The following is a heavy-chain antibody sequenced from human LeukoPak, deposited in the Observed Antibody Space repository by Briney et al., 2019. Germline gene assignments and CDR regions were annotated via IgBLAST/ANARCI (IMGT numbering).Heavy chain of an antibody. D-gene: IGHD6-19*01. Sequence: PSETLSLTCTVSGGSISTYYWSWIRQPVGKGLEWIGYIYYSESTNYNPSVKSRVTISADTSKNQFSLKLRSVTAADTAVYYCARGRWLVNYWGQGTLVTVSS. CDR1: GGSISTYY. CDR3: ARGRWLVNY. CDR2: IYYSEST. V-gene: IGHV4-59*01. J-gene: IGHJ4*02.